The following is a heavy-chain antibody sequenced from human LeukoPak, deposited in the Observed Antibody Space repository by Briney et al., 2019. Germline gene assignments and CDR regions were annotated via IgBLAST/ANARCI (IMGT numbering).Heavy chain of an antibody. CDR3: ARGADSSGYYPLFYGMDV. CDR2: SYYSRST. Sequence: EPSETLSFTCSVSGGTISSYYWSWIRQPPGKGLGWIGNSYYSRSTNYNASLKSRATISVDTSKHQTSLKPSSVPAARTAVYYRARGADSSGYYPLFYGMDVWGQGTTVTVSS. J-gene: IGHJ6*02. CDR1: GGTISSYY. D-gene: IGHD3-22*01. V-gene: IGHV4-59*08.